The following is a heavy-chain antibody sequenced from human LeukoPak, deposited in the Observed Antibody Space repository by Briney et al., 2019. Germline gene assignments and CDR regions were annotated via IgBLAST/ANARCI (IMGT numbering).Heavy chain of an antibody. J-gene: IGHJ3*02. CDR1: GFTFSSYW. V-gene: IGHV3-74*01. CDR2: INSDGSST. CDR3: ARRGAVANAFDI. D-gene: IGHD6-19*01. Sequence: GGSLRLSCAASGFTFSSYWMEWVRQAPGKGLVWVSRINSDGSSTSYADSVKGRFTISRDNAKNTLYLQMDSLRAEDTAVYYCARRGAVANAFDIWGQGTMVTVSS.